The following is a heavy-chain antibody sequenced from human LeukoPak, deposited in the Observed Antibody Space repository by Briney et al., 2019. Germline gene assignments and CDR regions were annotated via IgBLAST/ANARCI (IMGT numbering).Heavy chain of an antibody. Sequence: GGSLRLSCTASGFTFGDYAMSWVRQAPGKGPEWVGFIRSKVYGGTTEYAASVKVRFTISRDDSKSIAYLQMTSLKTEDAGVYYCTRFTIVGVVDAFDIWGRGTMVTVSS. D-gene: IGHD3-3*01. V-gene: IGHV3-49*04. CDR3: TRFTIVGVVDAFDI. CDR1: GFTFGDYA. J-gene: IGHJ3*02. CDR2: IRSKVYGGTT.